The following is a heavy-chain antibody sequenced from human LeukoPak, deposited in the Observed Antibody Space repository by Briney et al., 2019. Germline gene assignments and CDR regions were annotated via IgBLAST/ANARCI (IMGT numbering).Heavy chain of an antibody. D-gene: IGHD1-14*01. V-gene: IGHV3-21*01. J-gene: IGHJ4*02. Sequence: GGSLRLSCAASGFTFSSYNMNWVRQAPGQGLEWVSSITSGSSYIYYADSVKGRFTISRDNAKSSLYLQMNSLRAEDTAVYYCARGAGDFDYWGQGTLVTVSS. CDR1: GFTFSSYN. CDR3: ARGAGDFDY. CDR2: ITSGSSYI.